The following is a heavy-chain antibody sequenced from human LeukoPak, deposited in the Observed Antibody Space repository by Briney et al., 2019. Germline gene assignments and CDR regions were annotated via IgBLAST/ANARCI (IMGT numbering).Heavy chain of an antibody. V-gene: IGHV3-48*04. D-gene: IGHD6-13*01. CDR2: ISSSGSTI. CDR3: ARGEVRRYSSSWYFHFDY. J-gene: IGHJ4*02. Sequence: TGGSLRLSCAASGFTFSSYSMNYVRQAPGKGLEWVSSISSSGSTIYYTDSVKGRFTISRDNAKNSLYLQMNSLRADDTAVYYCARGEVRRYSSSWYFHFDYWGQGTLVTVSS. CDR1: GFTFSSYS.